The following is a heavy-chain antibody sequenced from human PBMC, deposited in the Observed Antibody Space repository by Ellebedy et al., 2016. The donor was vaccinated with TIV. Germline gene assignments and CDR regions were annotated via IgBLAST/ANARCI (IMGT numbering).Heavy chain of an antibody. D-gene: IGHD2-2*01. V-gene: IGHV3-33*01. CDR1: GFTFSSYG. CDR3: ATEMEGCTSSCYSLGY. CDR2: IWYDGSHK. J-gene: IGHJ4*02. Sequence: GGSLRLSXAASGFTFSSYGMHWVRQAPGKGLEWVAVIWYDGSHKYYADSVKGRFTISRDNSKNTLYLQMNSLRAEDTAIYYCATEMEGCTSSCYSLGYWGQGTLVTVSS.